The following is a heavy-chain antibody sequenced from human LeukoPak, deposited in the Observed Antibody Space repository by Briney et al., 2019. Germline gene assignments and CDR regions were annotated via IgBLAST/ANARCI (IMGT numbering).Heavy chain of an antibody. CDR1: GFTFSDYF. J-gene: IGHJ4*02. D-gene: IGHD2-21*01. V-gene: IGHV3-11*04. CDR2: INSKGDNI. Sequence: GGSLRLSCVGSGFTFSDYFMSWIRQVPGKEPEWLSYINSKGDNILYRDSVKGRFTISRDNAENSLYLQMNSLRPEDTAVYFCARHIDWGFDYWGQGTLVTVSS. CDR3: ARHIDWGFDY.